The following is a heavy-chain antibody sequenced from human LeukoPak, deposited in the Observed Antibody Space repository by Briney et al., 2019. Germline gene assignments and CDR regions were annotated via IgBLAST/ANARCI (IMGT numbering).Heavy chain of an antibody. Sequence: GGSLRLSCAASGFTFSSYAMSWVRQAPGKGLEWVSAISGSGGSTYYADSVKGRFTISRDNSKNTLYLQMNSLRAEGTAVYYCAKEKPDDYYDSTSYDAFDIWGQGTMVTVSS. D-gene: IGHD3-22*01. CDR3: AKEKPDDYYDSTSYDAFDI. CDR2: ISGSGGST. V-gene: IGHV3-23*01. J-gene: IGHJ3*02. CDR1: GFTFSSYA.